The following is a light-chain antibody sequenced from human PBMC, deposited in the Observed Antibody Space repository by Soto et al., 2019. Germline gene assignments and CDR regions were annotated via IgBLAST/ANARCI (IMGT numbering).Light chain of an antibody. J-gene: IGKJ2*02. V-gene: IGKV4-1*01. CDR2: WAS. Sequence: DIVMTQSPDSLAVSLGERATINCKSSQSVLHSSNNKNYLAWYQQKPGQPPKLLIYWASTRESGVPDRFSGSGSGTDFTLTISNLQAEDVAVYYCQQYYSARTFGQGTQLEIK. CDR3: QQYYSART. CDR1: QSVLHSSNNKNY.